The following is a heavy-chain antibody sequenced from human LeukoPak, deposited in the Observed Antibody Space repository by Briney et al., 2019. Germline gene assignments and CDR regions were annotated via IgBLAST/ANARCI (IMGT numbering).Heavy chain of an antibody. V-gene: IGHV3-23*01. CDR3: AKVEPGYCSGGSCYLSDY. Sequence: GGSLRLSCAASGFTFSSYAMSWGRQAQGQGLEWVSAISGSGGSTYYADSVKGRFTISRDNSKNTLYLQMNSLRAEDTAVYYCAKVEPGYCSGGSCYLSDYWGQGTLVTVSS. CDR1: GFTFSSYA. CDR2: ISGSGGST. J-gene: IGHJ4*02. D-gene: IGHD2-15*01.